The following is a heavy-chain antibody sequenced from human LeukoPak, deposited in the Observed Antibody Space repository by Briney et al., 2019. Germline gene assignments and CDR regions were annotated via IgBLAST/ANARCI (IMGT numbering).Heavy chain of an antibody. Sequence: GGSLRLSCAASGFTLYSFAMSWVRQAPGKGLEWVSSISGSGGSTYYADSVKGRFTISRDNSRNTLYLQMNSLRAEDTAVYYCAKDHGVAVAGMYYWGQGTLVTVSS. D-gene: IGHD6-19*01. CDR3: AKDHGVAVAGMYY. V-gene: IGHV3-23*01. J-gene: IGHJ4*02. CDR2: ISGSGGST. CDR1: GFTLYSFA.